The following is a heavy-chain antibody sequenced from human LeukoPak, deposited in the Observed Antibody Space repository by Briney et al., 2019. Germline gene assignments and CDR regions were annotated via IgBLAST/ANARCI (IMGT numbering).Heavy chain of an antibody. V-gene: IGHV3-9*01. CDR2: ISWKSART. D-gene: IGHD2-8*01. Sequence: GGSLRLSCAASGFTFEDYTMEWVRQAPGKGLEGVSGISWKSARTAYAESVKGRFTISREDAKNSLYLQMNSLSLEDTALYYCVREKAVNGFRVFDMWGQGTMVTVSS. CDR3: VREKAVNGFRVFDM. J-gene: IGHJ3*02. CDR1: GFTFEDYT.